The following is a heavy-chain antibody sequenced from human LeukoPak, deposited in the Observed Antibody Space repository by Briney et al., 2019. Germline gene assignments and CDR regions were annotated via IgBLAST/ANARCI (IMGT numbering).Heavy chain of an antibody. J-gene: IGHJ4*02. D-gene: IGHD3-9*01. CDR2: ITASSTAI. CDR3: ARTYFDILTGYNPYFDY. CDR1: IFTFSTYG. V-gene: IGHV3-21*01. Sequence: GGSLRLSCAASIFTFSTYGMNWVRQAPGKGLEWVSSITASSTAIYSADSVKGRFTISRDNAKKLLYLQMNSLRAEDTAVYYCARTYFDILTGYNPYFDYWGQGILVTVSS.